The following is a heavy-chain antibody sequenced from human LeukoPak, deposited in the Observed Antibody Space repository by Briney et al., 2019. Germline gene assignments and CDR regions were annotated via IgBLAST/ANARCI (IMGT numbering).Heavy chain of an antibody. V-gene: IGHV5-51*01. D-gene: IGHD2-8*01. CDR3: ARHERKCTNGVCYRILDP. J-gene: IGHJ5*02. Sequence: GESLKISCKGSGYSFTNYWIGWVRQMPGKGLEWMGIINPSKSDSRYSPSFQGQVTISADKSLSTAYLQWSSLKASDTAMYYWARHERKCTNGVCYRILDPWGQGTQVTVSS. CDR2: INPSKSDS. CDR1: GYSFTNYW.